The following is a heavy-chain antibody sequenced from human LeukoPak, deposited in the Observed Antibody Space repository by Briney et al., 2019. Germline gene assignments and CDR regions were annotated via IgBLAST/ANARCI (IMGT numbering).Heavy chain of an antibody. V-gene: IGHV3-7*01. CDR1: GFTFSSYW. J-gene: IGHJ2*01. CDR2: IKQDGSEK. Sequence: GGSLRLSCAASGFTFSSYWMSWVRQAPGKGLEWVANIKQDGSEKYYVDFVRGRFTISRDNAKNSLFLQMNSLRAEDTAVYFCARERLGDDIYFDLWGRGTLVTVSS. CDR3: ARERLGDDIYFDL. D-gene: IGHD3-3*01.